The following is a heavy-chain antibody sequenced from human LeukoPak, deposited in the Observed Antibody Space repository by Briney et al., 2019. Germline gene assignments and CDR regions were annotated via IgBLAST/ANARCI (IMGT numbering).Heavy chain of an antibody. D-gene: IGHD1-7*01. J-gene: IGHJ4*02. CDR1: GYTFTSYG. Sequence: ASVKVSCKASGYTFTSYGISWVRQAPGQGLEWMGGITPMFGTANFAQKFQGRVTVTADESTSTAYMELSSLRSEDTAVYYCARGGKELFFFDYWGQGTLVTVSS. V-gene: IGHV1-69*13. CDR2: ITPMFGTA. CDR3: ARGGKELFFFDY.